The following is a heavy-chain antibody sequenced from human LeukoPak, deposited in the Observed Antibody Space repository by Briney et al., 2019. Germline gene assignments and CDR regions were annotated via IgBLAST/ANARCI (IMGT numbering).Heavy chain of an antibody. CDR2: LNPNSGDT. D-gene: IGHD2-21*02. V-gene: IGHV1-2*02. J-gene: IGHJ5*02. Sequence: GASVKVSCKASGYTFTGYYIHWVRQAPGQGLEWMGWLNPNSGDTNYAQKFQGRVTMTSDTSISTAYMELSRLRFDDTAVYFCARKIPYGLLYIGWFDPWGQGTLVTVSS. CDR3: ARKIPYGLLYIGWFDP. CDR1: GYTFTGYY.